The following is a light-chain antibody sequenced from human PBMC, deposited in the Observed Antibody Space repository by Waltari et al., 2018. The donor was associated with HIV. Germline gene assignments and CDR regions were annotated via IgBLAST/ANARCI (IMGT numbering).Light chain of an antibody. CDR2: GAS. Sequence: EIVLTQSPGALSLSPGKRATLSCRASQSVSSSSLAWYQQKPGQAPTILIYGASTRATGIPDRFSGSGSGTDFTLTISRLEPEDFAVYYCQQYGTSPRTFGQGTKVEIK. CDR1: QSVSSSS. J-gene: IGKJ1*01. V-gene: IGKV3-20*01. CDR3: QQYGTSPRT.